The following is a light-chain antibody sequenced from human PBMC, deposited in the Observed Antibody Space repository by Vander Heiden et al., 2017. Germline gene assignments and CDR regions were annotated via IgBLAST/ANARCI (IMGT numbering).Light chain of an antibody. J-gene: IGKJ1*01. V-gene: IGKV4-1*01. CDR1: QSVLDSYNNKNY. CDR2: GAS. CDR3: QQYYSTPRT. Sequence: IVMTPSPHPLAVSLCETATINCKASQSVLDSYNNKNYLAWYQQKPGQPPKLLIYGASTRESGVPDRFSGSGSGTDFTLTISSLQAEDVAVYYCQQYYSTPRTFGQGTKVEIK.